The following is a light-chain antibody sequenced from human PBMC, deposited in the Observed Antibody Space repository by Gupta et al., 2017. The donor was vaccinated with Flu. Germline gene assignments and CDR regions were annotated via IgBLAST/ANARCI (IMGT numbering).Light chain of an antibody. CDR1: SSDIGAYKY. J-gene: IGLJ1*01. Sequence: QSALTQPPSASGSPGQSIPISCTGTSSDIGAYKYVSWHQQHAGKAHKLIIYEVTKRPSGVPDRFSGSKSGNTASLTVSGLQAEDEGDYYCSSHTVSDTFVFGTGTAVTVL. CDR2: EVT. V-gene: IGLV2-8*01. CDR3: SSHTVSDTFV.